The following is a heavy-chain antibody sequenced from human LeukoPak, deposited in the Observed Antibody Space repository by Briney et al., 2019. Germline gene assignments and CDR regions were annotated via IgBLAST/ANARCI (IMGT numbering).Heavy chain of an antibody. D-gene: IGHD1-7*01. CDR2: INHSGST. Sequence: SETLSLTCAVYGGSFSGYYWSWIRQPPGKGLEWIGEINHSGSTNYNPSLKSRVTISVDTSKNQFSLKLSSVTAADTAVYYCARGKDGELLAHHFDYWGQGTLVTVSS. V-gene: IGHV4-34*01. CDR1: GGSFSGYY. J-gene: IGHJ4*02. CDR3: ARGKDGELLAHHFDY.